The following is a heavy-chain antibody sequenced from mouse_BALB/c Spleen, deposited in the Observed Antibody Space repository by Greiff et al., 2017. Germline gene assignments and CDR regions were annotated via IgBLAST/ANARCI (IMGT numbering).Heavy chain of an antibody. V-gene: IGHV5-6-5*01. J-gene: IGHJ4*01. CDR3: ARERGYYGNSLMDY. D-gene: IGHD2-1*01. CDR2: ISSGGST. CDR1: GFTFSSYA. Sequence: EVQGVESGGGLVKPGGSLKLSCAASGFTFSSYAMSWVRQTPEKRLEWVASISSGGSTYYPDSVKGRFTISRDNARNILYLQMSSLRSEDTAMYYCARERGYYGNSLMDYWGQGTSVTVSS.